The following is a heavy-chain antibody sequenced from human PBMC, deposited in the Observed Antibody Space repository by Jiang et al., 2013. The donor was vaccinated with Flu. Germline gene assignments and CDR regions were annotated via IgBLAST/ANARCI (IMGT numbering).Heavy chain of an antibody. D-gene: IGHD3-10*01. Sequence: GAEVKKPGSSVKVSCKASGGTFSSYAISWVRQAPGQGLEWMGGIIPIFGTANYAQKFQGRVTITADESTSTAYMELSSLRSEDTAVYYCARGRALWFGELFNWFDPWGQGTLVTVSS. CDR2: IIPIFGTA. V-gene: IGHV1-69*01. J-gene: IGHJ5*02. CDR3: ARGRALWFGELFNWFDP. CDR1: GGTFSSYA.